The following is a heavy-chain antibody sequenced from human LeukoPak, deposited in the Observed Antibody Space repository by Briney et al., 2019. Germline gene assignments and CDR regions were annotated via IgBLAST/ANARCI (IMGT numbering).Heavy chain of an antibody. CDR3: ARDSPSFDFWSGYYDAFDI. V-gene: IGHV3-7*01. CDR1: GFTFSSYW. J-gene: IGHJ3*02. D-gene: IGHD3-3*01. CDR2: IKQDGSEK. Sequence: PGGSLRLSCAASGFTFSSYWMSWVRQAPGKGLERVANIKQDGSEKYYVDSVKGRFTISRDNAKNSLYLQMNSLRAEDTAVHYCARDSPSFDFWSGYYDAFDIWGQGTMVTVSS.